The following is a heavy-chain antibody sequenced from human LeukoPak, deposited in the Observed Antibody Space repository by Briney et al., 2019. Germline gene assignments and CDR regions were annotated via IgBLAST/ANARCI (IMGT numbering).Heavy chain of an antibody. CDR1: GYSFTSYW. Sequence: GESLKISCKGSGYSFTSYWIGWVRQMPGKGLEWMGIIYPGDSDTRYSPSFQGQVTISADKSISTAYLQWSSLKASDTAMYYCARRLPPIAVAYDFSSWFDPWGQGTLVTVSS. J-gene: IGHJ5*02. CDR2: IYPGDSDT. V-gene: IGHV5-51*01. CDR3: ARRLPPIAVAYDFSSWFDP. D-gene: IGHD6-19*01.